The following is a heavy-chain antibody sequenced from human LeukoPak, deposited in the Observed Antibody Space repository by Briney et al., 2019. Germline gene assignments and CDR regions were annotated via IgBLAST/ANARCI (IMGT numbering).Heavy chain of an antibody. V-gene: IGHV4-59*08. J-gene: IGHJ5*02. D-gene: IGHD6-19*01. CDR3: ARHRPYSSRRTGTFTNWFDP. CDR2: IYYSGST. Sequence: SETLSLTCTVSGCSISSYYWSWIRQPPGKGLEWIGYIYYSGSTNYNPSLKSRVTITVDTSKNQFSLKLSAVTAADTTVYYCARHRPYSSRRTGTFTNWFDPGGQGTLVTVSS. CDR1: GCSISSYY.